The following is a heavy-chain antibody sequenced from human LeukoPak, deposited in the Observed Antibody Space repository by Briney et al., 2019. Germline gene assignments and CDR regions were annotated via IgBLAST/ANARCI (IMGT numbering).Heavy chain of an antibody. V-gene: IGHV1-24*01. CDR1: GYTLTELS. Sequence: EASVKVSCKVSGYTLTELSMHWVRRAPGKGLEWMGGFDPEDGETIYAQKFQGRVTMTEDTSTDTAYMELSSLRSEDTAVYYCATDQGLRFLEWLFPHAFDIWGQGTMVTVSS. CDR3: ATDQGLRFLEWLFPHAFDI. J-gene: IGHJ3*02. CDR2: FDPEDGET. D-gene: IGHD3-3*01.